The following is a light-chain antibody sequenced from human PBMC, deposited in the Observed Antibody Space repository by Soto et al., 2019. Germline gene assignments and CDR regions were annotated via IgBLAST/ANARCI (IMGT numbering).Light chain of an antibody. CDR1: QSVSSY. CDR3: QQRSNWPRT. J-gene: IGKJ1*01. CDR2: DAS. V-gene: IGKV3-11*01. Sequence: EIVLTQSPATLSLSPGERATLSCRASQSVSSYLAWYQQKPGQAPRLLIYDASTRATGIPARFSGSGSGTEFTLTISSLQSEDFAVYYCQQRSNWPRTFGEGTKVEIK.